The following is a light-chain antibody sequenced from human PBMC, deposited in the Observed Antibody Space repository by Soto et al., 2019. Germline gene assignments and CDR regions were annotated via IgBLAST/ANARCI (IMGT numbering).Light chain of an antibody. V-gene: IGKV3-11*01. CDR3: QQRANWPPT. J-gene: IGKJ4*01. CDR2: DAS. CDR1: QSVSDY. Sequence: ETVLTQSPASLSLSPGDRATLSCRAGQSVSDYVAWYQQKPGQSPRLLFFDASSRATGVPARFSAGGSGTDFTLIISSLEPEDFAVYYCQQRANWPPTFGGGTKVDIK.